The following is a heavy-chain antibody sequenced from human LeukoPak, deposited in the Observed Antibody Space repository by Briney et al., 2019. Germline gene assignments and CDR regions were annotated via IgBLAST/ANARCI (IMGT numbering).Heavy chain of an antibody. CDR2: ISAYNGNT. J-gene: IGHJ4*02. CDR1: GYTFTSYG. CDR3: ARSWGVSYSSSLGSTIDY. V-gene: IGHV1-18*01. D-gene: IGHD6-6*01. Sequence: GASVKVSCKASGYTFTSYGISWVRQGPGQGLEWMGWISAYNGNTNYAQKLQGRGTMTTDTSTSTAYMELRSLRSDDTAVYYCARSWGVSYSSSLGSTIDYWGQGTLVTVSS.